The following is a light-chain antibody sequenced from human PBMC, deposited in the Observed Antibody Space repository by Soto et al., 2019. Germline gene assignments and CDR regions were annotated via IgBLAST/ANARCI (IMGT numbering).Light chain of an antibody. CDR3: LQYYGGPPHT. CDR2: GAS. J-gene: IGKJ2*01. V-gene: IGKV3-20*01. Sequence: ELVLTQSPGTLSLSPGERATLSCRASQSVSNNYVAWYQQKPGQAPRLLIYGASNRATGIPDRFSGSGSGTDFTLTISRLEPEDFAVYYCLQYYGGPPHTFGQGTKLEI. CDR1: QSVSNNY.